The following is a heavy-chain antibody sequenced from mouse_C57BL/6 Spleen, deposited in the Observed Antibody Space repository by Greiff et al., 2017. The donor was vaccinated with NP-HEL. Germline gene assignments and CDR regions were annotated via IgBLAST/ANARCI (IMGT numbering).Heavy chain of an antibody. V-gene: IGHV1-55*01. CDR2: IYPGSGST. J-gene: IGHJ2*01. CDR3: ARKGAFSYYFDY. D-gene: IGHD3-1*01. CDR1: GYTFTSYW. Sequence: QVQLQQPGAELVKPGASVKVSCKASGYTFTSYWITWVKQRPGQGLEWIGDIYPGSGSTNYNEKFKSKATLTVDTSSSTAYMQLSSLTSEDSAVYYCARKGAFSYYFDYWGQGTTLTVSS.